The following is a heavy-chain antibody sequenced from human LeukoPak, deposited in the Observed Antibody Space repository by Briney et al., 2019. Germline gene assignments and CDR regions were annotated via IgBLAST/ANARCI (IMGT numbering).Heavy chain of an antibody. CDR1: GFTLSSYA. Sequence: GGSLRLSCAASGFTLSSYAMSWVRQGPGKGLEWVSAISVSGNTYHADSVKGRFTISRGSSKNTLYLQMNSLRAGDAAVYYCAKAPVTTCSGAYCYPFDYWSQGTLVTVSS. J-gene: IGHJ4*02. CDR2: ISVSGNT. CDR3: AKAPVTTCSGAYCYPFDY. V-gene: IGHV3-23*01. D-gene: IGHD2-15*01.